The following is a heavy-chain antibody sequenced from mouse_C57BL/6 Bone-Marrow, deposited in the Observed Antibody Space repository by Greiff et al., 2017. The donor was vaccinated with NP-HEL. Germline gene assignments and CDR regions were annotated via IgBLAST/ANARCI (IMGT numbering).Heavy chain of an antibody. V-gene: IGHV5-17*01. CDR1: GFTFSDYG. D-gene: IGHD3-2*02. CDR3: ARRQLRLRGGFAY. CDR2: ISSGSSTI. Sequence: EVQGVESGGGLVKPGGSLKLSCAASGFTFSDYGMHWVRQAPEKGLEWVAYISSGSSTIYYADTVKGRFTISRDNAKNTLFLQMTSLRYEETAMYYCARRQLRLRGGFAYWGQGTLVTVSA. J-gene: IGHJ3*01.